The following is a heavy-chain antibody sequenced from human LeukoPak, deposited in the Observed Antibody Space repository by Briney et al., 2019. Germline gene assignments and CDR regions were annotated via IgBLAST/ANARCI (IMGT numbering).Heavy chain of an antibody. D-gene: IGHD3-22*01. CDR3: AIVEDDSSGYYYVGYYFDY. CDR2: INPNSGGT. V-gene: IGHV1-2*02. CDR1: GYTFTGYY. J-gene: IGHJ4*02. Sequence: ASVKVSCKASGYTFTGYYMHWVRQAPGQGLEWMGWINPNSGGTNYAQKFQGRVTMTRDTSISTAYMELSRLRSDDTAVYYCAIVEDDSSGYYYVGYYFDYWGQGTLVTVSS.